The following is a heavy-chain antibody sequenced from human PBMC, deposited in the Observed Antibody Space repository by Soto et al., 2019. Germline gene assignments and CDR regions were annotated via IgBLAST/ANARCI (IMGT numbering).Heavy chain of an antibody. J-gene: IGHJ4*02. CDR1: GFTFSNYA. Sequence: PGGSLRLSCAASGFTFSNYAMSWVRQAPGKGLEWVSVISGSGGSTYYTDSVRGRFTISRDNSKNTVSLQMNSLRAEDTAVYYCAKDPFDGYGASYFDYWGQGTQVTVSS. V-gene: IGHV3-23*01. D-gene: IGHD5-12*01. CDR2: ISGSGGST. CDR3: AKDPFDGYGASYFDY.